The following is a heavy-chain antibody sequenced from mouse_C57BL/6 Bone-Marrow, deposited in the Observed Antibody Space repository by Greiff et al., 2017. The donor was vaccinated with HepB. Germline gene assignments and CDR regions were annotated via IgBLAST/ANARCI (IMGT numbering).Heavy chain of an antibody. V-gene: IGHV5-16*01. CDR3: ARESNYVGAMDY. Sequence: EVQVVESEGGLVQPGSSMKLSCTASGFTFSDYYMAWVRQVPEKGLEWVANINYDGSSTYYLDSLKSRFIISRDNAKNILYLQMSSLKSEDTATYYCARESNYVGAMDYWGQGTSVTVSS. D-gene: IGHD2-5*01. CDR2: INYDGSST. CDR1: GFTFSDYY. J-gene: IGHJ4*01.